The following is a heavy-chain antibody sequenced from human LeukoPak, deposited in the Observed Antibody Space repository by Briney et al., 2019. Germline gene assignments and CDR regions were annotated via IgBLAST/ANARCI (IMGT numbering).Heavy chain of an antibody. Sequence: PGGSLRLSCAASGFTFSDYYMSWIRQAPGKGLEWVSYISSSGSTIYYADSVKGRFTISRDNAKNSLYLQMNSLRAEDTAVYYCARDRIVGASRGDYYYYMDVWGKGTTVTVSS. V-gene: IGHV3-11*04. CDR2: ISSSGSTI. CDR3: ARDRIVGASRGDYYYYMDV. D-gene: IGHD1-26*01. J-gene: IGHJ6*03. CDR1: GFTFSDYY.